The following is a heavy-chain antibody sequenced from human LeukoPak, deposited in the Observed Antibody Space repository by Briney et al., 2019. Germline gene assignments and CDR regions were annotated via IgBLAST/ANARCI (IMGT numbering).Heavy chain of an antibody. CDR2: IYYSGST. CDR1: GGSISSYY. V-gene: IGHV4-59*12. Sequence: PSETLSLTCTVSGGSISSYYWSWIRQPPGKGLEWIGYIYYSGSTNYNPSLKSRVTISVDTSKNQFSLKLSSVTAADTAVYYCARVLFRRSSGYYYYQPDGFDYWGQGTLVTVSS. D-gene: IGHD3-22*01. CDR3: ARVLFRRSSGYYYYQPDGFDY. J-gene: IGHJ4*02.